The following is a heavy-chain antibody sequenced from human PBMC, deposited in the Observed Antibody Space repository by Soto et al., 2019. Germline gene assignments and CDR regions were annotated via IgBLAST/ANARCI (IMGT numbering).Heavy chain of an antibody. CDR2: INHSGST. CDR3: ARVRHSSSYWLDP. D-gene: IGHD6-13*01. J-gene: IGHJ5*02. CDR1: GGSFSGYY. V-gene: IGHV4-34*01. Sequence: SETLSLTCAVYGGSFSGYYWSWIRQPPGKGLEWIGEINHSGSTNYNPSLKSRVTISVDTSKNQFSLKLSSVTAADTAVYYCARVRHSSSYWLDPWGQGTLVTVSS.